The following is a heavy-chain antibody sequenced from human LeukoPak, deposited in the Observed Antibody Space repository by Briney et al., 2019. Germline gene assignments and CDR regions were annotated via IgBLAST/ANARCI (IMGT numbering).Heavy chain of an antibody. CDR2: INLSGST. CDR1: GSSLSGYC. D-gene: IGHD6-19*01. CDR3: AREAYSSGYYYGMDV. Sequence: PSGTLSLTCAVYGSSLSGYCWSWIRQPPGKGLEWIGEINLSGSTNYNPSPKRAVATSVDTTKNQFSLKLSSVTAADTAVYYCAREAYSSGYYYGMDVWGQGNTGTVSS. V-gene: IGHV4-34*01. J-gene: IGHJ6*02.